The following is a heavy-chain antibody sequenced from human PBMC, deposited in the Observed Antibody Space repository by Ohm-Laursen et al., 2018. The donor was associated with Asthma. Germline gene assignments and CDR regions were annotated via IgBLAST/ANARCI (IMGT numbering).Heavy chain of an antibody. D-gene: IGHD3-9*01. J-gene: IGHJ4*02. CDR2: IYYSGST. CDR1: GGSISSGSYY. Sequence: SETLSLTCPVSGGSISSGSYYWSWTRQHPGKGLEWIGYIYYSGSTYYNPSLKSRVTISIDTSKNQFSLKLSSVTAADTAVYYCVREDFDWPPGYCDYWGQGTLVTVSS. CDR3: VREDFDWPPGYCDY. V-gene: IGHV4-31*03.